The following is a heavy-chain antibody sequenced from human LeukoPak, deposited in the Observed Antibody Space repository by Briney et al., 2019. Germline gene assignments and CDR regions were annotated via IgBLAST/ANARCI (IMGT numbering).Heavy chain of an antibody. V-gene: IGHV3-43*01. CDR1: GFTFDDYT. CDR3: AKSDVPSIKAYYFDS. CDR2: ISWDGFST. J-gene: IGHJ4*02. Sequence: GGSLRLSCAASGFTFDDYTMHWVRQTPGKGPEWISLISWDGFSTYYAASVKGRFTISRDNSKSSLYLQMDALTADDSGLYYCAKSDVPSIKAYYFDSWGQGTLVTVSS. D-gene: IGHD3-9*01.